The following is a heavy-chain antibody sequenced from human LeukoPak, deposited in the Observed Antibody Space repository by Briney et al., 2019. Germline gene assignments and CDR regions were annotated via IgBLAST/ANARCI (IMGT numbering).Heavy chain of an antibody. CDR1: AFTFSDYW. CDR2: IKLDGSEK. V-gene: IGHV3-7*01. J-gene: IGHJ3*02. Sequence: PGGSLRLSCTASAFTFSDYWMSWVRQAPGEGLEWVANIKLDGSEKYYMDSVKGRFTVSRDNAKNLMYLQMSSLRAEDTALYYCARATKTYDYDIWGRGTMVTVSS. D-gene: IGHD1-26*01. CDR3: ARATKTYDYDI.